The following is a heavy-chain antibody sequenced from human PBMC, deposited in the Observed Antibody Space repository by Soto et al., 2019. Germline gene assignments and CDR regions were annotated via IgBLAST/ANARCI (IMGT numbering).Heavy chain of an antibody. Sequence: QVQLQESGPGLVKPSETLSLTCTVSGGSISSYYWSWIRQPPGKGLEWIGYIYYSGSTNYNPSLKSRVTISVDTSKNQLSLKRTSVTAADTAVYYCERGMNTVTTWGQGTLVTVSS. CDR1: GGSISSYY. CDR3: ERGMNTVTT. D-gene: IGHD4-17*01. CDR2: IYYSGST. V-gene: IGHV4-59*01. J-gene: IGHJ4*02.